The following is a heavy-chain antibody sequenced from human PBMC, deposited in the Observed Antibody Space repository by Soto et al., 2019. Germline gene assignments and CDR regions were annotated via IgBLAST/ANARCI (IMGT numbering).Heavy chain of an antibody. CDR3: ASTLGYCSGGRCYPYYYYGMDV. CDR1: GYSFTSYW. Sequence: GESLKISCTGSGYSFTSYWIGWVRQMPGKGLEWMGIIYPGDSDTRYSPSFQGQVTISADKSISTAYLQWSSLKASDTAMYYCASTLGYCSGGRCYPYYYYGMDVWGQGTTVTVSS. CDR2: IYPGDSDT. J-gene: IGHJ6*02. D-gene: IGHD2-15*01. V-gene: IGHV5-51*01.